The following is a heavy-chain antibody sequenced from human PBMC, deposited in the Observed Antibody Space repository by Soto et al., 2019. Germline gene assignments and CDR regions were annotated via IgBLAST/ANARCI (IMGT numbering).Heavy chain of an antibody. V-gene: IGHV4-59*01. CDR3: ARRIVGATDHWFDP. Sequence: ASETLSLTCTVSGGSISSYYWSWIRQPPGKGLEWIGYIYYSGSTNYNPSLKSRVTISVDTSKNQFSLKLSSVTAADTAVYYCARRIVGATDHWFDPGGQGTMVTVSS. J-gene: IGHJ5*02. CDR1: GGSISSYY. D-gene: IGHD1-26*01. CDR2: IYYSGST.